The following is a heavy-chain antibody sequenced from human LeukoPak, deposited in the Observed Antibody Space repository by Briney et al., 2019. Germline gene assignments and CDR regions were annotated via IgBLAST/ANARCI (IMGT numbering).Heavy chain of an antibody. Sequence: GGSLRLSCAASGFTFSSYAMSWVRQAPGKGLEWVSAISGSGGSTYYADSVKGRFTISRDNSKNTLHLQMNSLRAEDTAVYYCAMFPGIEGGVYFDYWGQGTLVTVSS. D-gene: IGHD3-16*01. CDR2: ISGSGGST. CDR1: GFTFSSYA. J-gene: IGHJ4*02. V-gene: IGHV3-23*01. CDR3: AMFPGIEGGVYFDY.